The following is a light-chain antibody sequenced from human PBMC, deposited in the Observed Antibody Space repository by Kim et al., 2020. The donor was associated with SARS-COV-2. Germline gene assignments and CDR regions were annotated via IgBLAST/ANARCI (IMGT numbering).Light chain of an antibody. V-gene: IGLV2-14*03. CDR1: SSDVGRYDF. Sequence: QSALTQPASVSGSPGQSITISCTGTSSDVGRYDFVYWYQQHPGKAPKLIIYDVTNRPSGVSNRFSGSKSGSTASLTISGLQPEDEADYYCSSFTSSNTRLFGAGTQLTVL. J-gene: IGLJ3*02. CDR3: SSFTSSNTRL. CDR2: DVT.